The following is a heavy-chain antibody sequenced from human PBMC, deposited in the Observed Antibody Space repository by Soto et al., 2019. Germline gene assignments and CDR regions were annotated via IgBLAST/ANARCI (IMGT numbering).Heavy chain of an antibody. CDR2: IWYDGSNK. CDR1: GFTFSSYG. CDR3: ARPTTPYYYYYMDV. V-gene: IGHV3-33*01. Sequence: GSLRLSCAASGFTFSSYGMHWVRQAPGKGLEWVAVIWYDGSNKYYADSVKGRFTISRDNSKNTLYLQMNSLRAEDTAVYYCARPTTPYYYYYMDVWGKGTTVTVSS. J-gene: IGHJ6*03. D-gene: IGHD4-4*01.